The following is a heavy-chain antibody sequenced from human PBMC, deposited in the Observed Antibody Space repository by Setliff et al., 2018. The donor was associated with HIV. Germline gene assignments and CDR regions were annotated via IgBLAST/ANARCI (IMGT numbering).Heavy chain of an antibody. D-gene: IGHD6-19*01. Sequence: SETLSLTCTVSGDSISPYYWTWIRQPAGKGLQWIGRIYTSGSTYYSPSLKSRVTISLDTSKNQFSLRLSSVIAADTAVYYCARGPPGSSIGWYVGYWGQGTLVTVSS. CDR2: IYTSGST. V-gene: IGHV4-4*07. CDR3: ARGPPGSSIGWYVGY. CDR1: GDSISPYY. J-gene: IGHJ4*02.